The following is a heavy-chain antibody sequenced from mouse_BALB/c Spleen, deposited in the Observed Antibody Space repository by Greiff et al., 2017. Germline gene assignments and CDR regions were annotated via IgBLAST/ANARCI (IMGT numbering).Heavy chain of an antibody. D-gene: IGHD2-1*01. CDR3: ARWGNSAWFAY. J-gene: IGHJ3*01. Sequence: DVMLVESGGGLVQPGGSLKLSCAASGFDFSRYWMSWVRQAPGKGLEWIGEINPDSSTINYTPSLKDKFIISRDNAKNTLYLQMSKVRSEDTALYYCARWGNSAWFAYWGQGTLVTVSA. CDR2: INPDSSTI. V-gene: IGHV4-1*02. CDR1: GFDFSRYW.